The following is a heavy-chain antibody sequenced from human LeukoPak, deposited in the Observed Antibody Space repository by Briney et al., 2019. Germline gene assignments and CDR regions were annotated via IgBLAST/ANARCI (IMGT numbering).Heavy chain of an antibody. Sequence: GASVKVSRKASGYTFTSYYMHWVRQAPGQGLEWMGIINPSGGSTSYAQKFQGRVTMTRDTSTSTVYMELSSLRSEDTAVYYCARDPNHLAGMDVWGQGTTVTASS. J-gene: IGHJ6*02. CDR1: GYTFTSYY. CDR3: ARDPNHLAGMDV. V-gene: IGHV1-46*01. CDR2: INPSGGST.